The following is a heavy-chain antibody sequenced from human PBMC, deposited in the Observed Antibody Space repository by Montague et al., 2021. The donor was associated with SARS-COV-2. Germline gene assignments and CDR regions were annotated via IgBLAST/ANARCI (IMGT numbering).Heavy chain of an antibody. CDR3: AKGFTYYFASGGYPNYFDP. CDR1: GFPFSSYA. V-gene: IGHV3-23*01. D-gene: IGHD3-10*01. J-gene: IGHJ5*02. Sequence: SRRLSCAASGFPFSSYAMIWVHQAPGKGLEWVSTISSTGGSTYYADSVKGRFIISRDNSRNTVYMQMNNLRAEDTAVYYCAKGFTYYFASGGYPNYFDPWGQGTLVSVSS. CDR2: ISSTGGST.